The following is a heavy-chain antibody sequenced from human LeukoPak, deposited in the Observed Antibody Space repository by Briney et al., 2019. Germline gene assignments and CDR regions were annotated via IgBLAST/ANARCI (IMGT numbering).Heavy chain of an antibody. D-gene: IGHD5-12*01. Sequence: GRSLRLSSAASGFTFSSYGMHWVRQAPGKGLEWVAVISYDGSNKYYADSVKGRFTISRDNSKNTLYLQMNSLRAEDTAVYYCAKVRGYSKTYFDYWGQGTLVTVSS. CDR2: ISYDGSNK. CDR3: AKVRGYSKTYFDY. V-gene: IGHV3-30*18. J-gene: IGHJ4*02. CDR1: GFTFSSYG.